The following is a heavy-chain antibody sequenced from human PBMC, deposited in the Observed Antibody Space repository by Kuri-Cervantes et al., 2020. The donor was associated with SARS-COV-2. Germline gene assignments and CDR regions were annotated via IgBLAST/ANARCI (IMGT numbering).Heavy chain of an antibody. Sequence: GGSLRLSCAASGFTFSSYSMNWVRQAPGKGLEWVSYISSSSSTIYYADSVKGRFTISRDNAKNSLYLQMNSLRAKDTAVYYCARDGPLQGPGTAYWGQGTLVTVSS. CDR2: ISSSSSTI. D-gene: IGHD2-21*02. CDR3: ARDGPLQGPGTAY. CDR1: GFTFSSYS. V-gene: IGHV3-48*01. J-gene: IGHJ4*02.